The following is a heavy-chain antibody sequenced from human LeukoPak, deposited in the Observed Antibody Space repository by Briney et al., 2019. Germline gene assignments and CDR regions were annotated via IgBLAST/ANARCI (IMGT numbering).Heavy chain of an antibody. D-gene: IGHD2-2*01. V-gene: IGHV1-69*13. CDR2: IIPIFGTA. CDR1: GGTFSSYA. CDR3: ARGFKRWYQLPYYGMDV. Sequence: SVKVSCKASGGTFSSYAISWVRQAPGQGLEWMGGIIPIFGTANYAQKFQGRVTITADESTSTAYMELSSLRAEDTAVYYCARGFKRWYQLPYYGMDVWGQGTTVTVSS. J-gene: IGHJ6*02.